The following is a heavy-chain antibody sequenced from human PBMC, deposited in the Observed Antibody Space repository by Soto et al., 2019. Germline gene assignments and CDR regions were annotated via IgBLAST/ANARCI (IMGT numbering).Heavy chain of an antibody. Sequence: QVQLVQSGTEVKKPGASVKVSCKASGGTFSRSGFHWVRQAPGQGLEWMGMIVPSVDTTNYAQKFQARVTISADQFTSTVYMELRSLRSEYTAVYYCARCPQPPDTADPYALDVWGQGTRVIVSS. CDR3: ARCPQPPDTADPYALDV. CDR1: GGTFSRSG. V-gene: IGHV1-69*18. CDR2: IVPSVDTT. J-gene: IGHJ6*02. D-gene: IGHD5-18*01.